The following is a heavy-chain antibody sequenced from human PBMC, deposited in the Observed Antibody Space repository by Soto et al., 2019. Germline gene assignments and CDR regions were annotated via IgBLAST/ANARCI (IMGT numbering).Heavy chain of an antibody. Sequence: SVKVSCKASGGTFSSYTISWVRQAPGQGLEWMGRIIPILGIANYAQKFQGRVTITADKSTSTAYMELSSLRSEDTAVYYCARVRRYYYDSSGYYWDYFDYWGQ. D-gene: IGHD3-22*01. CDR3: ARVRRYYYDSSGYYWDYFDY. CDR1: GGTFSSYT. CDR2: IIPILGIA. V-gene: IGHV1-69*02. J-gene: IGHJ4*01.